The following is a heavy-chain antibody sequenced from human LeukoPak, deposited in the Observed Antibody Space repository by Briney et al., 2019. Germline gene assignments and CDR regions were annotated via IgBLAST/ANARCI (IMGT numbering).Heavy chain of an antibody. J-gene: IGHJ4*02. D-gene: IGHD3-22*01. V-gene: IGHV1-46*01. CDR2: INPSGGST. Sequence: ASVKVSCKASGYTFTGYYMHWVRQAPGQGLEWMGIINPSGGSTSYAQKFQGRVTITRDTSTSTAYMELSSLRSQDTAVYYCAIRAGSSGYYFQLGNWGQGTLVTVSS. CDR1: GYTFTGYY. CDR3: AIRAGSSGYYFQLGN.